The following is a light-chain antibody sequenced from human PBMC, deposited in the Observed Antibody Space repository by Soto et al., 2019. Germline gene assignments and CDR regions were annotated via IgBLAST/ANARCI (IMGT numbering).Light chain of an antibody. CDR2: GAS. CDR1: QDLINL. CDR3: QQADSFPLT. V-gene: IGKV1D-12*01. J-gene: IGKJ4*01. Sequence: DIQMTQSPSSVSASIGDTVTITCRASQDLINLLAWYQQKPGKAPKLLIYGASTLDSGVPARFSGRGSGTDFTLTISSLQAEDFGAYYCQQADSFPLTFGGGTKVEIK.